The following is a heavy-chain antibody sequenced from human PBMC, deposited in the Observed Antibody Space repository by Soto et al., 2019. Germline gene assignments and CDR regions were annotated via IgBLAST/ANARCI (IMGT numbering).Heavy chain of an antibody. Sequence: QVQLVQSGAEVKKPAPSVKVSCKASGYTFASYAISWMRQAPGQGLEWMGWISPYNGNTNYAQKLQGRVTVTTDPSTSTAYMQLRSVSSDDTAVYFWMIDPPPPAYWGQGTLVNV. CDR3: MIDPPPPAY. J-gene: IGHJ4*02. CDR2: ISPYNGNT. V-gene: IGHV1-18*01. CDR1: GYTFASYA. D-gene: IGHD2-2*01.